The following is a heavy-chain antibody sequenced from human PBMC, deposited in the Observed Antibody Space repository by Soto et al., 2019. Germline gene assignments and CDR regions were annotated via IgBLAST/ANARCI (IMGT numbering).Heavy chain of an antibody. V-gene: IGHV1-3*01. Sequence: QVQLVQSGAEVKRPGASVKISCKASGYTMNKYNMHWVRQAPGQSLEWMGWLHADNGDTKYSPRFQGRVTLNWDTPASTAYMELSSLRSEDTAMYYCARDGDNRAHFDYWGQGTLVSVSS. J-gene: IGHJ4*02. D-gene: IGHD1-1*01. CDR3: ARDGDNRAHFDY. CDR2: LHADNGDT. CDR1: GYTMNKYN.